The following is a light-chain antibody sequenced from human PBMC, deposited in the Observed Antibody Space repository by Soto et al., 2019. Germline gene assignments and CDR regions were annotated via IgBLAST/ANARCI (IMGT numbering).Light chain of an antibody. CDR2: GNS. J-gene: IGLJ2*01. CDR1: SSNIGAGYD. Sequence: QSVLTQPPSVSGAPGQRVTISCTWSSSNIGAGYDVHWYQQLPGTAPKLLIYGNSNRPSGVPYRFSGSKSGTSASLAINGIQAEDEADYYGQSYDSSLRGVVFGGGTKLTVL. V-gene: IGLV1-40*01. CDR3: QSYDSSLRGVV.